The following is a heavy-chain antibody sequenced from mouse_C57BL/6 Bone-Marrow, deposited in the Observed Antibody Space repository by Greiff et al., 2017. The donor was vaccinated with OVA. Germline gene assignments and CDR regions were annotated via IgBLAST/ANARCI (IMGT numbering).Heavy chain of an antibody. V-gene: IGHV6-3*01. Sequence: EVQLQESGGGLVQPGGSMKLSCVASGFTFSNYWMNWVRQSPEKGLEWVAQIRLKSDNYATHYAESVKGRFTISRDDSKSSVYLQMNNVRAEDTGIYYCTEGNWYFDVWGTGTTVTVSA. CDR1: GFTFSNYW. CDR2: IRLKSDNYAT. J-gene: IGHJ1*03. CDR3: TEGNWYFDV.